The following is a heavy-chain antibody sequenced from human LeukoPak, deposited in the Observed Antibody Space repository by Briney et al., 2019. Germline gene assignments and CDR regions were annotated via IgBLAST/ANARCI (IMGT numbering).Heavy chain of an antibody. CDR2: IRYDGSNK. D-gene: IGHD1-14*01. CDR1: GFTFSSHG. J-gene: IGHJ5*02. CDR3: AKDLSHHTDWFDP. Sequence: GGSLRLSCAASGFTFSSHGMSWVRQAPGKGLEWVAFIRYDGSNKYYADSVKGRFTISRDNSKNTLYLQMNSLRAEDTAVYYCAKDLSHHTDWFDPWGQGTLVTVSS. V-gene: IGHV3-30*02.